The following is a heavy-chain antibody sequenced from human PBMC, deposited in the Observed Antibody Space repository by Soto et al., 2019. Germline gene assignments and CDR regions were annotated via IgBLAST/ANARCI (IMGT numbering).Heavy chain of an antibody. D-gene: IGHD6-13*01. Sequence: AETLSLTFAVYGGSFSSYYWSWIRQPPGKGLEWIGEINHSGSTNYNPSLKSRVTISVDTSKNQFSLNLSSVTAADTAVYYCARGGRQQLIPSHWLYXWGQATLVTVSX. CDR1: GGSFSSYY. CDR3: ARGGRQQLIPSHWLYX. J-gene: IGHJ5*02. CDR2: INHSGST. V-gene: IGHV4-34*01.